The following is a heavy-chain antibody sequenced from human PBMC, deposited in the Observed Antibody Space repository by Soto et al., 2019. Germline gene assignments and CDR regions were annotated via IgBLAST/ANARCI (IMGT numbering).Heavy chain of an antibody. CDR3: ARSVVVVAATISYYYGMDV. D-gene: IGHD2-15*01. CDR1: GFTFSSYW. Sequence: EVQLVESGGGLVQPGGSLRLSCAASGFTFSSYWMHWVRQAPGKGLGWVSRINSDGSSTSYADSVKGRFTISRDNAKNTLYLQMNSLRAEDTAVYYCARSVVVVAATISYYYGMDVWGQGTTVTVSS. V-gene: IGHV3-74*01. J-gene: IGHJ6*02. CDR2: INSDGSST.